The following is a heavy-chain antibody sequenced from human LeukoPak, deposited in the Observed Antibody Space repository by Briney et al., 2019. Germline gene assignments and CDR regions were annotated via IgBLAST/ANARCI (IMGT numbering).Heavy chain of an antibody. CDR2: IYHSGST. V-gene: IGHV4-4*02. J-gene: IGHJ4*02. CDR1: GGSISSSNW. D-gene: IGHD6-13*01. Sequence: PSGTLSLTCAVSGGSISSSNWWSWVRQPPGKGLEWIGEIYHSGSTNYNPSLKSRVTISADKSKNQFSLKLSSVTAADTAVYYCARAGYSSSWYPFFDYWGQGTLVTVSS. CDR3: ARAGYSSSWYPFFDY.